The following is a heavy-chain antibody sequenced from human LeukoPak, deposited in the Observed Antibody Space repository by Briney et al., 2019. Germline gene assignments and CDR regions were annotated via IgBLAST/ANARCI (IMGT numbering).Heavy chain of an antibody. V-gene: IGHV3-21*01. CDR1: GFSFRTYE. CDR3: ARGLSRIAAAEGMDV. Sequence: PGGSLRLSCVASGFSFRTYEMNWVRQAPGKGLEWVSSISSSSSYIYYADSVKGRFTISRDNAKNSLYLQMNSLRAEDTAVYYCARGLSRIAAAEGMDVWGQGTTVTVSS. J-gene: IGHJ6*02. D-gene: IGHD6-13*01. CDR2: ISSSSSYI.